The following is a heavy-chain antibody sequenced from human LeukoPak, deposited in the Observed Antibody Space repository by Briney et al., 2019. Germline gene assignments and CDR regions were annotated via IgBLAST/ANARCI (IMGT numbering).Heavy chain of an antibody. CDR1: GFIFRSYT. D-gene: IGHD3-16*01. CDR3: ARGLHMFMITFGGAGSAFDY. Sequence: GGSLRLSCAASGFIFRSYTMHWVRQAPGKGLEWMALIWFDGSNKYYADSVKGRFTISRDNSKNTLFLQMNSLRGEDTAVYYCARGLHMFMITFGGAGSAFDYWGQGTLVTVSS. J-gene: IGHJ4*02. V-gene: IGHV3-33*01. CDR2: IWFDGSNK.